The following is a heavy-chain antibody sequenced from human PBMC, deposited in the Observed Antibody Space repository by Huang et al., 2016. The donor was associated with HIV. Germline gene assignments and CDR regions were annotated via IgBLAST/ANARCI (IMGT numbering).Heavy chain of an antibody. D-gene: IGHD3-3*01. CDR2: IDYSGST. Sequence: QVQLQESGPGLVKPSETLSLTCTVSGGSISTHYWSWIRQPPGKGLAWNGSIDYSGSTNDSPSLNSRGTILLDTSKNQFSLRVNSVTAADTAMYYCARDHHDFWRGYRRMYFFDHWGQGTLVTVSS. CDR1: GGSISTHY. V-gene: IGHV4-59*11. CDR3: ARDHHDFWRGYRRMYFFDH. J-gene: IGHJ4*02.